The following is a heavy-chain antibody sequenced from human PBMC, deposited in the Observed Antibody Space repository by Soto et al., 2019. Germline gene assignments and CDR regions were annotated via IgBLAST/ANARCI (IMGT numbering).Heavy chain of an antibody. V-gene: IGHV5-51*01. Sequence: PVEPLKISCKGGGYSFTSYWIGWVRQMPGKGLEWMGIIYPGDSDTRYSPSFQGQVTISADKSISTAYLQWSSLKASDTAMYYCARLPKYRLVLDYWGQGTLVTVSS. CDR3: ARLPKYRLVLDY. CDR2: IYPGDSDT. D-gene: IGHD6-6*01. CDR1: GYSFTSYW. J-gene: IGHJ4*02.